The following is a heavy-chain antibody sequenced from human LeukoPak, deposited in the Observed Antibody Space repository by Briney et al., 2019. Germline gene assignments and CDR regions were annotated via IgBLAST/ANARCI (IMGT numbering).Heavy chain of an antibody. V-gene: IGHV3-21*01. CDR2: ISSSSSYI. D-gene: IGHD3-22*01. Sequence: GGSLRLSCAASGFTFSSYSMNWVRQAPGKGLEWVSSISSSSSYIYYADSVKGRFTISRDNAKNSLYLQMNSLRAEDTAVYYCARSDSSGLSTFDYWGQGTLVTVSS. CDR3: ARSDSSGLSTFDY. J-gene: IGHJ4*02. CDR1: GFTFSSYS.